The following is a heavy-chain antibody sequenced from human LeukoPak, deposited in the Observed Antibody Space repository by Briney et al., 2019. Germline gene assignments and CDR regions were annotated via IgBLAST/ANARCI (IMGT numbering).Heavy chain of an antibody. CDR3: ARDVSSSSWTVDY. D-gene: IGHD6-13*01. Sequence: SETLSLTCAVSGYSISSGYYWGWIRQPPGKGLEWIGSIYHSGSTYYNPSLKSRVTISVDTSKNQFSLKLSSVTAADTAVYYCARDVSSSSWTVDYWAQGTLVTVSS. CDR1: GYSISSGYY. V-gene: IGHV4-38-2*02. CDR2: IYHSGST. J-gene: IGHJ4*02.